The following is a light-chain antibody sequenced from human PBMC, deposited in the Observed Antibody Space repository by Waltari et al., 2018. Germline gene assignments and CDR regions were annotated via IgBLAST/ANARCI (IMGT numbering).Light chain of an antibody. V-gene: IGKV3-15*01. J-gene: IGKJ1*01. CDR3: LQCDNKWT. Sequence: EIVMTQSPAVLSVSPGDRVTLSCRASQSVSGKVGWYQQRAGQVPRLVIHDTSTRATGIPDRFTGSGSGTVFTLTINSVQSDDFAIYYCLQCDNKWTFGQGTKVEFK. CDR2: DTS. CDR1: QSVSGK.